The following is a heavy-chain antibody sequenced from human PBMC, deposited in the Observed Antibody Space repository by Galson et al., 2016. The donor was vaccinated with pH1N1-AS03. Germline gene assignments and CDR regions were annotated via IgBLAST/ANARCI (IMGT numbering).Heavy chain of an antibody. CDR2: NNPNSGDT. D-gene: IGHD2-15*01. J-gene: IGHJ3*01. Sequence: SVKVSCKASGYTFTNYYIHWVRQAPGQGLEWLGWNNPNSGDTYYAQNFQGRVTMTRDTYISTAYMELNRLKSDDTALYYCARYSTLTLSLGVWGQGTMVTVSS. CDR3: ARYSTLTLSLGV. V-gene: IGHV1-2*02. CDR1: GYTFTNYY.